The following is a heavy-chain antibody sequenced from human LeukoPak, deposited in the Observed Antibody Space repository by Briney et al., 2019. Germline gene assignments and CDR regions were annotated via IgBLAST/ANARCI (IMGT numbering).Heavy chain of an antibody. CDR3: TWDYGDYDDY. Sequence: GGSLRLSCAASGFTFSSYGMHWVRRAPGKGLEWVAFIRYDGSNKYYADSVKGRFTISRDNSKNTLYLQMNSLRAEDTAVYYCTWDYGDYDDYWGQGTLVTVSS. CDR2: IRYDGSNK. D-gene: IGHD4-17*01. V-gene: IGHV3-30*02. CDR1: GFTFSSYG. J-gene: IGHJ4*02.